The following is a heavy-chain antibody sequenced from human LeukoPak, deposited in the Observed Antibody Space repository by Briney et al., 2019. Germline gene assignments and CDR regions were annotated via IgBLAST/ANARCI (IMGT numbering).Heavy chain of an antibody. Sequence: GGSLRLSCAASGFTFSSYAMSWVRQAPGKGLEWVSAISNSGGGTYYADSVKGRFTVSSDNSKNTLYLQMNSLTAEDTAVYYCARGNSDAFDIWGHGTMVSVSS. CDR1: GFTFSSYA. CDR2: ISNSGGGT. J-gene: IGHJ3*02. D-gene: IGHD4-23*01. CDR3: ARGNSDAFDI. V-gene: IGHV3-23*01.